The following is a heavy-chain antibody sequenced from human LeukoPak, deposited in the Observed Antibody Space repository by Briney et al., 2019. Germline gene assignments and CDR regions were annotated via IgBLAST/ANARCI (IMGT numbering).Heavy chain of an antibody. CDR3: AGYCTNGVCLYYFDY. J-gene: IGHJ4*02. Sequence: SGTLSLTCAVSGGSISSSNWWSWVHQPPGKGLEWIGEIYHSGSTNYNPSLKSRVTISVDTSKNQFSLKLSSVTAADTAVYYCAGYCTNGVCLYYFDYWGQGTLVTVSS. CDR1: GGSISSSNW. V-gene: IGHV4-4*02. D-gene: IGHD2-8*01. CDR2: IYHSGST.